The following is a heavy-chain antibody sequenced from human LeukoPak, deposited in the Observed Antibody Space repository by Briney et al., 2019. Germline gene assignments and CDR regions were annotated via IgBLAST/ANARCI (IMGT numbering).Heavy chain of an antibody. D-gene: IGHD5-12*01. Sequence: SETLSLTCIVSGGSISNYYWSWIRQPAGKGLEWIGRIYTAGSTDYNPSLKSRVIMSVDTSRNQYSLKPTSVTAADTALYYCAREQGYSGFDNWGQGTLVTVSS. CDR2: IYTAGST. J-gene: IGHJ4*02. V-gene: IGHV4-4*07. CDR3: AREQGYSGFDN. CDR1: GGSISNYY.